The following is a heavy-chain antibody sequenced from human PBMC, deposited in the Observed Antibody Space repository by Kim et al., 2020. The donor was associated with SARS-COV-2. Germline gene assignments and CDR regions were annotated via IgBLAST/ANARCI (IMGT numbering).Heavy chain of an antibody. V-gene: IGHV4-39*01. D-gene: IGHD2-2*01. CDR3: ARQDIVVVPAATSSFDY. J-gene: IGHJ4*02. Sequence: LTSRVTLSVDTSKNQFSLKLSSVTAADTAVYYCARQDIVVVPAATSSFDYWGQGTLVTVSS.